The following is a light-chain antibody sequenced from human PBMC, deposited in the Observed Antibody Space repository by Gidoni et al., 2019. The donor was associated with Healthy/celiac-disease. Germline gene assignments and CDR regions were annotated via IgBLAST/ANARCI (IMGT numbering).Light chain of an antibody. J-gene: IGKJ2*01. CDR1: PSVSSH. CDR3: QQYNNWPYT. V-gene: IGKV3-15*01. Sequence: EIVMTQSPATLSVSPGERATLSCRASPSVSSHLAWYQQKPGQSPRLLIYGASTRATGIPARFSGSGSGTEFTLTISSLQSEDFAVYYCQQYNNWPYTFGQGTKLEIK. CDR2: GAS.